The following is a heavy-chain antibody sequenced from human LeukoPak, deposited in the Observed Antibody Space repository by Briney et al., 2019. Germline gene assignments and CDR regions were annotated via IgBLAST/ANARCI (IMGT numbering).Heavy chain of an antibody. V-gene: IGHV3-73*01. CDR2: IRSRINSYAT. Sequence: PGGSLRLSCAASGFTFSGSAIHWVRQASGKGLEWVGRIRSRINSYATAYAASVKGRFTISRDDSKNTAYLQMNSLKNEDTAVYYCTRLSDEVITIFDYWGQGALVTVSS. J-gene: IGHJ4*02. CDR1: GFTFSGSA. CDR3: TRLSDEVITIFDY. D-gene: IGHD3-9*01.